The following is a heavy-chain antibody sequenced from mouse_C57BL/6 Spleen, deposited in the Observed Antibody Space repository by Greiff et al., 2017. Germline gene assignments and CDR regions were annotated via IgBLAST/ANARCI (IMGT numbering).Heavy chain of an antibody. Sequence: EVQRVESGGDLVKPGGSLKLSCAASGFTFSSYGMSWVRQTPDKRLEWVATISSGGSYTYYPDSVKGRFTISRDNAKNTLYLQMSSLKSEDTAMYYCARREVITYYFDYWGQGTTLTVSS. CDR1: GFTFSSYG. D-gene: IGHD2-4*01. CDR2: ISSGGSYT. J-gene: IGHJ2*01. V-gene: IGHV5-6*01. CDR3: ARREVITYYFDY.